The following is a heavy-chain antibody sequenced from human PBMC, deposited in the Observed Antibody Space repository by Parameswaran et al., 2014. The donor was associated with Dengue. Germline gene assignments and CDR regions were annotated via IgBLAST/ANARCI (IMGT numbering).Heavy chain of an antibody. Sequence: WIRQPPGKALEWLAHIFSNDEKSYSTSLKSRLTISKDTSKSQVVLTMTNMDPVDTATYYCARNPYSSGWYFADYYYGMDVWAKDHGHRLL. CDR2: IFSNDEK. D-gene: IGHD6-19*01. V-gene: IGHV2-26*01. CDR3: ARNPYSSGWYFADYYYGMDV. J-gene: IGHJ6*04.